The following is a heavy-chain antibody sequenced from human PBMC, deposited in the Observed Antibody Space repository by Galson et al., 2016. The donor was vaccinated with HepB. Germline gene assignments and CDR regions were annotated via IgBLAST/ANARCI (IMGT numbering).Heavy chain of an antibody. V-gene: IGHV4-34*01. CDR1: GGSFIDYF. CDR2: ITHRGSP. Sequence: SETLSLTCSVYGGSFIDYFWSWIRQTPGKGLEWIGEITHRGSPDYNPSLKTRVTISVDTSNNRFSLKLSSVTAADTAVYYCARGNWRQMTKRYGMDVWGQGTTVSVS. J-gene: IGHJ6*02. D-gene: IGHD1-1*01. CDR3: ARGNWRQMTKRYGMDV.